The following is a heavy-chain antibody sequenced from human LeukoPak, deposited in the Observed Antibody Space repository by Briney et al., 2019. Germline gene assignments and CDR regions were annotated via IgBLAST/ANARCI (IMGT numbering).Heavy chain of an antibody. CDR1: GGSISSYY. J-gene: IGHJ3*02. V-gene: IGHV4-59*01. Sequence: KPSETLSLTCTVSGGSISSYYWSWIRQPPGKGLEWIGYIYYSGSTNYNPSLKSRVTISVDTSKNQFSLKLSSVTAADTAVYYCARDRLGGYDDTAMGDAFDIWGQGTMVTVSS. CDR2: IYYSGST. D-gene: IGHD5-18*01. CDR3: ARDRLGGYDDTAMGDAFDI.